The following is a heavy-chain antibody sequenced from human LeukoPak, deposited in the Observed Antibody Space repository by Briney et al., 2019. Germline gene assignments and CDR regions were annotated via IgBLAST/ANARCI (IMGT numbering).Heavy chain of an antibody. CDR3: ARDRVSSYYDFWSGYPGDYYYYYMDV. CDR2: IYHSGST. J-gene: IGHJ6*03. Sequence: SGTLSLTCAVSGGSISSSNWWSWVRQPPGKGLEWIGEIYHSGSTNYNPSLKSRVTISVDKSKNQFSLKLSSVTAADTAVYYCARDRVSSYYDFWSGYPGDYYYYYMDVWGKGTTVTVSS. D-gene: IGHD3-3*01. CDR1: GGSISSSNW. V-gene: IGHV4-4*02.